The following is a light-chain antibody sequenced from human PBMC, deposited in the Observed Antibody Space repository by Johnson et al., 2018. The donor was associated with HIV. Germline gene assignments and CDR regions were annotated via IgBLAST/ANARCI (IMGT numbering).Light chain of an antibody. CDR2: END. V-gene: IGLV1-51*02. CDR1: SSNIGNNY. J-gene: IGLJ1*01. Sequence: QSVLTQPPSVSAAPGQKVTISCSGSSSNIGNNYVSWFQQLPGTAPKLLICENDKRPSGIPDRISGSKSGTSATLGITGLQTGDAADYYCGTWDSRLSAGHVFGTGTKVTVL. CDR3: GTWDSRLSAGHV.